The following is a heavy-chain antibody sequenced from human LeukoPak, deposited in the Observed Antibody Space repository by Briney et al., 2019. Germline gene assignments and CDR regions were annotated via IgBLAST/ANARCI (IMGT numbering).Heavy chain of an antibody. V-gene: IGHV1-69*05. Sequence: SVKVSCKASGGTFSSYAISWVRQAPGQGLEWMGGIIPIFGTANYAQKFQGRVTITTDESTSTAYMELSSLRSEDTAVYYCASRSITGTTDYYYYYMDVWGKGTTVTASS. J-gene: IGHJ6*03. CDR1: GGTFSSYA. CDR2: IIPIFGTA. D-gene: IGHD1-7*01. CDR3: ASRSITGTTDYYYYYMDV.